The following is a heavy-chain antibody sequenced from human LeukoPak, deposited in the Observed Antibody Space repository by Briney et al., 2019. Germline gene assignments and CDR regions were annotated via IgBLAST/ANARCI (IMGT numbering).Heavy chain of an antibody. CDR3: AKGMWDGYYFYYIMDV. J-gene: IGHJ6*02. V-gene: IGHV3-23*01. CDR1: GFTFNNYA. D-gene: IGHD1-26*01. Sequence: GGSLRLSCAASGFTFNNYAMNWVRQAPGKGLEWVSGIGGSGGRTYYVDSVKGRFTISRDDSKNMLYLQMNSLRADDTAVYYCAKGMWDGYYFYYIMDVWGQGPRSPSP. CDR2: IGGSGGRT.